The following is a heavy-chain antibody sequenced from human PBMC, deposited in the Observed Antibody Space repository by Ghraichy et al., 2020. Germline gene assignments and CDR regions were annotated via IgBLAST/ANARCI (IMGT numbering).Heavy chain of an antibody. CDR3: ARASRVVRFYYYDALDV. J-gene: IGHJ6*02. V-gene: IGHV3-48*02. CDR2: ISSSSRTI. Sequence: GVLNISCAASGFSFSNYIMNWVRQAPGKGLEWVSHISSSSRTISYADSVKGRFTVSRDNAKKSLFLQMNSLRDEDTAVYYCARASRVVRFYYYDALDVWGQGTTVTVSS. CDR1: GFSFSNYI. D-gene: IGHD4-23*01.